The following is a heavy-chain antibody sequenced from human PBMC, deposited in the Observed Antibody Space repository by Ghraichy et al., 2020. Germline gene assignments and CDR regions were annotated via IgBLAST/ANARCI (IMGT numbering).Heavy chain of an antibody. CDR3: ARVQEYYHFWSHYSPGDY. CDR2: ISYDGSNK. D-gene: IGHD3-3*01. V-gene: IGHV3-30*04. J-gene: IGHJ4*02. CDR1: GFTFSSNA. Sequence: WGSLRLSCAASGFTFSSNAMHWVRQAPGKGLEWVAVISYDGSNKYYTDSVKGRFTISRDNSKNTLYLQMNSLRAEDTAVYYCARVQEYYHFWSHYSPGDYWGQGTLVTVSS.